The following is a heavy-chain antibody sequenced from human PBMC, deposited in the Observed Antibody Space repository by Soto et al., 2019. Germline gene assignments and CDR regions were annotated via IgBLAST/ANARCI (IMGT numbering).Heavy chain of an antibody. J-gene: IGHJ5*02. CDR2: IIPMLGIA. V-gene: IGHV1-69*08. D-gene: IGHD3-10*01. CDR1: GGTFSSYT. Sequence: QVQLVQSGAEVKKPGSSVKVSCKASGGTFSSYTISWVRQAPGQGLEWMGRIIPMLGIANCAQKFQGRVTITADKSTSTAYMERSSLRSEDTAVYYCARDRAVRGVHNWFDPWGQGTLVTVSS. CDR3: ARDRAVRGVHNWFDP.